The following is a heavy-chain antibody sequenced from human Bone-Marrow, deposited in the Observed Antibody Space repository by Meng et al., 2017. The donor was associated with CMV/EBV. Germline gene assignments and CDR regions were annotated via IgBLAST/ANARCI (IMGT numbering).Heavy chain of an antibody. D-gene: IGHD2-2*02. CDR1: GFNFRNYG. CDR2: ISSSDNSI. V-gene: IGHV3-48*04. J-gene: IGHJ4*02. Sequence: GESLKISCAASGFNFRNYGMNWVRQAPGKGLEWVSFISSSDNSIYYADSVQGRFTISRDNAKNSLYLQMDGLRAEDTAIYYCAIGHCRTTTCYTGEFWGQGTPVTVSS. CDR3: AIGHCRTTTCYTGEF.